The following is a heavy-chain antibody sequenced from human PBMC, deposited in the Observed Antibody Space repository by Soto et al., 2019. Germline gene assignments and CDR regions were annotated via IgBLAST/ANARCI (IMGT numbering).Heavy chain of an antibody. CDR3: ARGRIAAFWFDP. CDR1: GGSISSGDYY. Sequence: SETLSLTCTVSGGSISSGDYYWSWIRQPPGKGLEWIGYIYYSGSTYYNPSLKSRVTISVDTSKNQFSLKLSSVTAADTAVYYCARGRIAAFWFDPWGQGTLVTVSS. J-gene: IGHJ5*02. CDR2: IYYSGST. V-gene: IGHV4-30-4*01. D-gene: IGHD6-13*01.